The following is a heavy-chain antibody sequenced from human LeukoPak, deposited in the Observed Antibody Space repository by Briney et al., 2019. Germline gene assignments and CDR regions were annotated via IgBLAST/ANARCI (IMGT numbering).Heavy chain of an antibody. CDR1: GFVFSGHA. D-gene: IGHD1-14*01. CDR3: AKPGLLSGQDY. V-gene: IGHV3-23*01. J-gene: IGHJ4*02. CDR2: ISGSGGST. Sequence: GGSLRLSCAASGFVFSGHAMSWVRQAPGKGLEWVSAISGSGGSTYYADSVKGRFTISRDNSKNTLYLQMNSLRAEDTAVYYCAKPGLLSGQDYWGQGTLVTVSS.